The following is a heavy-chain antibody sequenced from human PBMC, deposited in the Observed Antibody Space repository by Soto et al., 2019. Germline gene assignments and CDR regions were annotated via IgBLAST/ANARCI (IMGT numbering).Heavy chain of an antibody. D-gene: IGHD6-19*01. CDR2: IFYSENT. Sequence: SETLSLTCAVSGDSISGSQWWSWVRLPPGKGLEYIGYIFYSENTSYHPSLKSRVTISVDTSKNQFSLKLSSVTAADTAVYYCARDGSSSGWYYFDSWGQGTLVTVSS. CDR1: GDSISGSQW. CDR3: ARDGSSSGWYYFDS. V-gene: IGHV4-59*12. J-gene: IGHJ4*02.